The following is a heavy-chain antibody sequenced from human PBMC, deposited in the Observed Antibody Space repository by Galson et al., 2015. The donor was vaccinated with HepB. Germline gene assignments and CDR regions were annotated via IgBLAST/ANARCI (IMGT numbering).Heavy chain of an antibody. CDR1: GYTFTGYY. Sequence: SVKVSCKAPGYTFTGYYMHWVRQAPGQGLEWMGWINPNSGGTNYAQKFQGWVTMTRDTSISTAYMELSRLRSGDTAVYYCARGGGYQLLFTNTYYYYGMDVWGQGTTVTVSS. CDR2: INPNSGGT. D-gene: IGHD2-2*01. J-gene: IGHJ6*02. V-gene: IGHV1-2*04. CDR3: ARGGGYQLLFTNTYYYYGMDV.